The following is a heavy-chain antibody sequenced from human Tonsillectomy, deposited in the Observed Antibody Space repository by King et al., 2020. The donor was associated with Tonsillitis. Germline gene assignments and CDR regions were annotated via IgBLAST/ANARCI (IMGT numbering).Heavy chain of an antibody. Sequence: LQLQESGPGVVKPSETLPLTCTVSGGSISSSDHYWAWIRQPPGKGLEWIGDMYDSGTSFYNPALKSRITISGGSSENRFSLNFSSVTAADTAVYFCATYVSGSFDYWGQGALVTVSS. CDR1: GGSISSSDHY. V-gene: IGHV4-39*01. CDR2: MYDSGTS. CDR3: ATYVSGSFDY. D-gene: IGHD1-26*01. J-gene: IGHJ4*02.